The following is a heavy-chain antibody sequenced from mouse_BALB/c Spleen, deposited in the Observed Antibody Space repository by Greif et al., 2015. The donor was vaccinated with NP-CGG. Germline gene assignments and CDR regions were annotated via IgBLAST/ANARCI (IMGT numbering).Heavy chain of an antibody. V-gene: IGHV1-84*02. Sequence: VQLQRSGPELVKPGASVKISCKASGYTFTDYYINWVKQKPGQGLEWIGWIYPGSGNTKYNEKFKGKATLTVDTSSSTAYMQLSSLTSEDTAVYFCARRTGTEAMDYWGQGTSATVSS. D-gene: IGHD4-1*01. J-gene: IGHJ4*01. CDR3: ARRTGTEAMDY. CDR1: GYTFTDYY. CDR2: IYPGSGNT.